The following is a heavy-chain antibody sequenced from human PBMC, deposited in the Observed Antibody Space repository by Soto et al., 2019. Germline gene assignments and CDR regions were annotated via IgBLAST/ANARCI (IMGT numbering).Heavy chain of an antibody. Sequence: PGGPLRLPFTVSGITVSTNYMSWVRQAPGKGRDWCSVIYSGGITYYADSVKGRFTISRDNCKNTLYLQMNSLRAEDTAVYYCARDRVAYSPHYYYYGMEGWGQGTKVTVPS. V-gene: IGHV3-53*01. CDR3: ARDRVAYSPHYYYYGMEG. CDR2: IYSGGIT. CDR1: GITVSTNY. D-gene: IGHD4-4*01. J-gene: IGHJ6*02.